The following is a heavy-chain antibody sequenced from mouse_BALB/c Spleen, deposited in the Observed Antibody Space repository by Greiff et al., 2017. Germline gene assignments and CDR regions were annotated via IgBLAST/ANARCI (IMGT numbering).Heavy chain of an antibody. J-gene: IGHJ1*01. V-gene: IGHV5-6-3*01. CDR2: INSNGGST. CDR3: ARDGGYVWYFDV. CDR1: GFTFSSYG. Sequence: EVMLVESGGGLVQPGGSLKLSCAASGFTFSSYGMSWVRQTPDKRLELVATINSNGGSTYYPDSVKGRFTISRDNAKNTLYLQMSSLKSEDTAMYYCARDGGYVWYFDVWGAGTTVTVSS. D-gene: IGHD2-14*01.